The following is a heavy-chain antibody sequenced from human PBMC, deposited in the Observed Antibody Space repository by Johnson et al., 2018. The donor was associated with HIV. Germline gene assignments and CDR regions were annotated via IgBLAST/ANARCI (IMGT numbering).Heavy chain of an antibody. CDR3: AIASDAFDI. CDR2: INSKTDDRTP. Sequence: VPLLETGGGLVKPGGTLRLPYPASVFTFSNAWMSWDRQAPGHALARVSRINSKTDDRTPDYAEPVKGRFTISRDDSKNTLYLQMNSLRAKDTAVYYCAIASDAFDIWGQGTMVTVS. V-gene: IGHV3-15*01. CDR1: VFTFSNAW. J-gene: IGHJ3*02.